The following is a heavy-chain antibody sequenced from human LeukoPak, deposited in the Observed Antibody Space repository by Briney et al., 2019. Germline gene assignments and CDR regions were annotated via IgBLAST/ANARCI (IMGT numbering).Heavy chain of an antibody. J-gene: IGHJ1*01. CDR2: ITHSGST. CDR1: GGSFSGYY. D-gene: IGHD3-10*01. Sequence: FETLSPSRAVSGGSFSGYYRSWIPQPPGKGLEWIGEITHSGSTDYSPSLTSRVTISVDTSKNQFSLKLSSVTAADTAVYYCARGRVPGSVSYYPWGQAAVVTVAS. V-gene: IGHV4-34*01. CDR3: ARGRVPGSVSYYP.